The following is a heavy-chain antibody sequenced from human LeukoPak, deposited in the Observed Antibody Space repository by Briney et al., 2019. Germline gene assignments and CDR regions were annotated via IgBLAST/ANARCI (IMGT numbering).Heavy chain of an antibody. Sequence: PGGSLRLSCEASGFTFTNFAMGWVRQTPGKGLEWVGRIKSKTDGGTTDYAAPVKGRFTISRDDSKNTLYLQMNSLKTEDTAVYYCTTDGYIVVVTYYFDYWGQGTLVTVSS. V-gene: IGHV3-15*01. CDR3: TTDGYIVVVTYYFDY. CDR1: GFTFTNFA. D-gene: IGHD3-22*01. J-gene: IGHJ4*02. CDR2: IKSKTDGGTT.